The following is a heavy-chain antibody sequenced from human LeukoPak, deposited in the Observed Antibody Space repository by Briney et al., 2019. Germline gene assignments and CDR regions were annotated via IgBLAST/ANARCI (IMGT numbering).Heavy chain of an antibody. CDR1: RATFTASH. J-gene: IGHJ4*02. CDR3: ARVVGWSPFDS. V-gene: IGHV1-2*02. CDR2: INADSGAT. D-gene: IGHD2-15*01. Sequence: VSVKVSCKASRATFTASHIHWLRQAPGQGLEWMGWINADSGATKYPQKFEGRVTITRDTSVSTAYMELSRLKSDDTGVYYCARVVGWSPFDSWGQGTLVTVSS.